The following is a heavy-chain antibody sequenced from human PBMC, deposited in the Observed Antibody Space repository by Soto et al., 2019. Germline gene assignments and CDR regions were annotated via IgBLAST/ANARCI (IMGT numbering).Heavy chain of an antibody. CDR1: GYSFTSYW. J-gene: IGHJ6*02. CDR2: IYPGDSDT. V-gene: IGHV5-51*01. Sequence: GESLKLSFKGSGYSFTSYWIGWVRQMPGKGLEWMGIIYPGDSDTRYSPSFQGQVTISADKSISTAYLQWSSLKASDTAMYYCATSLQIVVVPAANFFYGMDVWGQGTTVTVS. CDR3: ATSLQIVVVPAANFFYGMDV. D-gene: IGHD2-2*01.